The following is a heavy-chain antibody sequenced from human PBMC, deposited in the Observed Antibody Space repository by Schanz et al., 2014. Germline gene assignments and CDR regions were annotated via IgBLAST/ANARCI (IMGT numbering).Heavy chain of an antibody. Sequence: QVQLVQSGAEVKKPGSSVKVSCTASGGTFSSYTISWIRQAPGQGLEWMGRIIPVLAIADYAQKFQGRVTITADRSTSTAYMELSSLRSEDTAVYYCARDRRRYCSTASCLHDNWFDPWGQGTLVIVSS. CDR1: GGTFSSYT. V-gene: IGHV1-69*08. J-gene: IGHJ5*02. CDR3: ARDRRRYCSTASCLHDNWFDP. CDR2: IIPVLAIA. D-gene: IGHD2-2*01.